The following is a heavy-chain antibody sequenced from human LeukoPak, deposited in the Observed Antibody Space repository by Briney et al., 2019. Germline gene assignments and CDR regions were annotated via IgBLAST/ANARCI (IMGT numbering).Heavy chain of an antibody. J-gene: IGHJ5*02. CDR1: GYTFISFG. CDR3: AREGIAADHNWFDP. CDR2: ISASNGNT. D-gene: IGHD6-13*01. V-gene: IGHV1-18*01. Sequence: ASVKVSCKASGYTFISFGITWVRQAPGQGLEYMGWISASNGNTNYAQNLQGRVTMTTDTSTSTAYMELRSLRSDDTAVYYCAREGIAADHNWFDPWGQGTLVTVSS.